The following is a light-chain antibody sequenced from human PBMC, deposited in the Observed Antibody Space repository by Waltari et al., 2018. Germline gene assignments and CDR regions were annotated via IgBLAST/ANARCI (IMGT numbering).Light chain of an antibody. CDR3: QQYYSTRPWT. J-gene: IGKJ1*01. V-gene: IGKV1-NL1*01. CDR1: QGISNS. CDR2: AAS. Sequence: DIQMTQSPSSLSAYVGDRVNITCRASQGISNSLAWYQQKPGKAPKLLLYAASRLESGVPSRFSGSGSGTDYTLTISSLQPEDFATYYCQQYYSTRPWTFGQGTKVEIK.